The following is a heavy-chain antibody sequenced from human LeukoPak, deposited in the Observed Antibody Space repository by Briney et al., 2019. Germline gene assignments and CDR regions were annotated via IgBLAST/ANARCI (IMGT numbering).Heavy chain of an antibody. CDR2: IYTSGST. Sequence: SETLSLTCTVSGGSISSYYWSWIRQPPGKGLEWIGYIYTSGSTNYNPSLKSRVTISVDTSKNQFSLKLSSVTAADTAVYYCARRGMYSYGRTGNWFDPWGQGTLVTVSS. V-gene: IGHV4-4*09. J-gene: IGHJ5*02. D-gene: IGHD5-18*01. CDR3: ARRGMYSYGRTGNWFDP. CDR1: GGSISSYY.